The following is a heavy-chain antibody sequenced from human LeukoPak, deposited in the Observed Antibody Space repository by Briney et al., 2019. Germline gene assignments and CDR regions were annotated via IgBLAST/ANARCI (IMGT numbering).Heavy chain of an antibody. J-gene: IGHJ4*02. CDR2: ISYDGNNK. D-gene: IGHD3-16*01. CDR1: GFIFSSYT. V-gene: IGHV3-30*04. CDR3: ARKGGTDLNHRPFDY. Sequence: GGSLRLSCAASGFIFSSYTMHWVRQAPGKGLEWVAVISYDGNNKYYADSVKGRFTISRDISKSALYLQMNSLRAGDAAVYYCARKGGTDLNHRPFDYWGQGTLVTVSS.